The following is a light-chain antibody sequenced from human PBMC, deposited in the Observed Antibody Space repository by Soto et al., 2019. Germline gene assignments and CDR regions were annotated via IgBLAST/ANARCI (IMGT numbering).Light chain of an antibody. J-gene: IGKJ2*01. Sequence: EIVLTQSPGTLSLSPGERATLSCRASQSVSSSDLAWYQQKPGQAPRLLIYGASSRATGIPDRFSGSGSGTDFTLTISRLEPEDFAVYYCQQYGNSPPYTFDQGTKLEIK. CDR1: QSVSSSD. V-gene: IGKV3-20*01. CDR3: QQYGNSPPYT. CDR2: GAS.